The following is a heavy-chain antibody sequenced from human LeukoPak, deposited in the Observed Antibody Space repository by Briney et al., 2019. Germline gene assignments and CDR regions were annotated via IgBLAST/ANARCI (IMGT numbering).Heavy chain of an antibody. CDR1: GYTFTSYG. V-gene: IGHV1-18*01. Sequence: GASVKVSCKASGYTFTSYGISWVRQAPGQGLEWMGWISAYNGNTNYAQKLQGRVTMTTDTSTSTAYMELRSLRSDDTAVYYCAKTTRGYYDSSGSFDYWGQGTLVTVSS. CDR2: ISAYNGNT. J-gene: IGHJ4*02. CDR3: AKTTRGYYDSSGSFDY. D-gene: IGHD3-22*01.